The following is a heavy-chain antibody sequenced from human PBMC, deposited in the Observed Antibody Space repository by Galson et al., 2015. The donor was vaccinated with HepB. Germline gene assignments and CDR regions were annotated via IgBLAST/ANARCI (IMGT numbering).Heavy chain of an antibody. V-gene: IGHV3-7*03. CDR2: IKQDGSEK. CDR3: ARVPTVTTYYFDY. J-gene: IGHJ4*02. D-gene: IGHD4-17*01. CDR1: GFTFSSYW. Sequence: SLRLSCAASGFTFSSYWMSWVRQAPGKGLEWVANIKQDGSEKYYVDSVKGRFTISRDNAKNSLYLQMNSLRAEDTAVYYCARVPTVTTYYFDYWGQGTLVTVSS.